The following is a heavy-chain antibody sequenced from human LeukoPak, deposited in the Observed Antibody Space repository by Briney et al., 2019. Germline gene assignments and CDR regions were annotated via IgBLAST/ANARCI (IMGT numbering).Heavy chain of an antibody. J-gene: IGHJ5*02. CDR2: INHSGST. CDR3: AREDYGDYSVDP. D-gene: IGHD4-17*01. V-gene: IGHV4-34*01. CDR1: GGSFSGYY. Sequence: SETLSLTCAVYGGSFSGYYWSWIRQPPGKGLEWIGEINHSGSTNYNPSLKSRVTISVDTSKNQFSLKPSSVTAEDTAVYYCAREDYGDYSVDPWGQGTLVTVSS.